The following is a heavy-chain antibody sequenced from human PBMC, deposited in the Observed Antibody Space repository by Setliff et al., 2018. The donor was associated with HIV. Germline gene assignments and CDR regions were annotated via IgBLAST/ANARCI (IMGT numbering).Heavy chain of an antibody. CDR2: INHSGST. Sequence: SETLSLTCTVSGGPITTSTYYWSWIRQPPGKGLEWIGEINHSGSTNYNPSLKSRVTISVDTSKNQFSLKLSSVTAADTAVYYCNIYYYYYMDVWGKGTTVTVSS. CDR3: NIYYYYYMDV. V-gene: IGHV4-39*07. CDR1: GGPITTSTYY. J-gene: IGHJ6*03.